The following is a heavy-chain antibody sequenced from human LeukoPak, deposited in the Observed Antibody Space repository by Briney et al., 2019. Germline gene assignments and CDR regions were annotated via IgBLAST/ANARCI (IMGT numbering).Heavy chain of an antibody. CDR2: IYHSGIT. Sequence: SGTLSLTCAVSGGSISSVHWWTWVRQPPGKGLEWIGEIYHSGITNYNPSLKSRLPISVDKSKNQFSLKLSSVTAADTAVYYCAKGGDYVFDDWGQGTLVTVSS. J-gene: IGHJ4*02. CDR3: AKGGDYVFDD. V-gene: IGHV4-4*02. CDR1: GGSISSVHW. D-gene: IGHD4-17*01.